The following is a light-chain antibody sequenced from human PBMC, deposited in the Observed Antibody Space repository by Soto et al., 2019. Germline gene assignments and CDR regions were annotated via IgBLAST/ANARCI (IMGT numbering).Light chain of an antibody. J-gene: IGKJ2*01. CDR1: QGISSY. CDR2: AAS. CDR3: QQLNSYPPT. V-gene: IGKV1-9*01. Sequence: IKLTQSPSSLSASVGDRVTITCRASQGISSYLAWYQQKPGKAPKFLIYAASTLQRGVPSRFSGSGSGTDFTLTISSLQPEDVATYFCQQLNSYPPTFGQGTELEIK.